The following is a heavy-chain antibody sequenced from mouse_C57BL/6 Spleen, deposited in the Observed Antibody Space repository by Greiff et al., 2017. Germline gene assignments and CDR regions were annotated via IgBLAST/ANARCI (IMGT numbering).Heavy chain of an antibody. CDR3: ARNYKARLYAMDY. D-gene: IGHD1-2*01. CDR2: IWSGGST. J-gene: IGHJ4*01. Sequence: VKLMESGPGLVQPSQSLSITCTVSGFSLTSYGVHWVRQSPGKGLEWLGVIWSGGSTDYNAAFIYRLSISKENSKSQVFFKMNSLRADDTAIYYCARNYKARLYAMDYWGQGTSVTVSS. V-gene: IGHV2-2*01. CDR1: GFSLTSYG.